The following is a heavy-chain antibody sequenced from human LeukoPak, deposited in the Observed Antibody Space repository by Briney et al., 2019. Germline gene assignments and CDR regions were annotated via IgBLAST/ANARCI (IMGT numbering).Heavy chain of an antibody. V-gene: IGHV4-39*01. CDR2: IYYSGST. CDR3: ARLVWNDGPRFDY. CDR1: GGSISSSSYY. Sequence: PSETLSLTCTVSGGSISSSSYYWGWIRQPPGKGLEWIGSIYYSGSTYYNPSLKSRVTISVDTSKNQFSLKLSSVTAADTAVYYCARLVWNDGPRFDYWGQGTLVTVSS. D-gene: IGHD1-1*01. J-gene: IGHJ4*02.